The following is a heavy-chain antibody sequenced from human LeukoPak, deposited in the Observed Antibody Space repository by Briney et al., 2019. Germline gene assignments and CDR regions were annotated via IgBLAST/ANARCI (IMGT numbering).Heavy chain of an antibody. CDR1: GFTFSNYC. J-gene: IGHJ4*02. Sequence: PRGSLRLSCAAAGFTFSNYCIHWVRQAPGKGLEWVALIWYDGSKTYYADSVKGRFTISRDNSKNTLYLQMNSLRSEDTAVYYCARDLQYFEILSGYSAFDYWGQGTLVTVSS. CDR2: IWYDGSKT. V-gene: IGHV3-33*01. CDR3: ARDLQYFEILSGYSAFDY. D-gene: IGHD3-9*01.